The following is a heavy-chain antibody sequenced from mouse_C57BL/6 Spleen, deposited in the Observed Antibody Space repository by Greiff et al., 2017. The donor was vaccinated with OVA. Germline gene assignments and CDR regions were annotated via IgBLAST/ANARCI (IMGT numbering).Heavy chain of an antibody. D-gene: IGHD3-1*01. J-gene: IGHJ4*01. CDR3: ARYGLTPYAMDY. CDR2: IDPSDSET. V-gene: IGHV1-52*01. Sequence: QVQLQQPGAELVRPGSSVKLSCKASGYTFTSYWMHWVKQRPIQGLEWIGNIDPSDSETHYNQKFKDKATLTVDKSSSTAYMQLSSLTSEDSAVYYCARYGLTPYAMDYWGQGTSVTVSS. CDR1: GYTFTSYW.